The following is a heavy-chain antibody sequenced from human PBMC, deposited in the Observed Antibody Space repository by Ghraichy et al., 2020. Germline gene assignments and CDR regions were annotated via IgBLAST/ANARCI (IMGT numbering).Heavy chain of an antibody. Sequence: GGSLRLSCAASGFTFSSYGMHWVRQAPGKGLEWVTFIQYDGNNKYYADSVKGRFTISRDNSKNTLYLQMNSLRAEDTAVYYCANIIAAAGTEYFQHWGQGTLVTVSS. V-gene: IGHV3-30*02. D-gene: IGHD6-13*01. CDR3: ANIIAAAGTEYFQH. CDR2: IQYDGNNK. CDR1: GFTFSSYG. J-gene: IGHJ1*01.